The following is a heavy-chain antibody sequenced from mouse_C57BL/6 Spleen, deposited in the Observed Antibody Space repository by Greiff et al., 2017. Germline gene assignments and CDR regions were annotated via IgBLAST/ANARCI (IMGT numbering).Heavy chain of an antibody. CDR3: ASRQLRLRDYYAMDY. D-gene: IGHD3-2*02. J-gene: IGHJ4*01. Sequence: QVQLQQSGAELARPGASVKLSCKASGYTFTSYGISWVKQRTGQGLEWIGEIYPRSGNTYYNEKFKGKATLTADKSSSTAYMELRSLTSEDSAVYFCASRQLRLRDYYAMDYWVQGTSVTVSS. V-gene: IGHV1-81*01. CDR1: GYTFTSYG. CDR2: IYPRSGNT.